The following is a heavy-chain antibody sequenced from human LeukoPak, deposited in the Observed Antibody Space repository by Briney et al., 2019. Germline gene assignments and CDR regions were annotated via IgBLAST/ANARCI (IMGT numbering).Heavy chain of an antibody. D-gene: IGHD4-17*01. V-gene: IGHV3-30*04. CDR1: GFTFSSYA. CDR2: ISYDGSNK. J-gene: IGHJ5*02. Sequence: PGGSLRLSCAASGFTFSSYAMHWVRRAPGKGLEWVAVISYDGSNKYYADSVKGRFTISRDNSKNTLYLQMNSLRAEDTAVYYCARDIRDYGDYNWFDPWGQGTLVTVSS. CDR3: ARDIRDYGDYNWFDP.